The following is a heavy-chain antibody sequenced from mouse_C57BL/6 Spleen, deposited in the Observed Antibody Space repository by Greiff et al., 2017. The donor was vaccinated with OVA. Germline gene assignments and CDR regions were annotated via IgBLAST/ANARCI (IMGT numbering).Heavy chain of an antibody. V-gene: IGHV1-69*01. Sequence: VQLQQPGTELVKPGASVKLSCKASGYTFTSYWMHWVKQRPGQGLEWIGEIDPSDSYTNYNQKFKGKSTLTVDKSSSTAYMQLSSLTSEDSAVYYCARLGGSSSDYFDYWGQGTTLTVSS. CDR1: GYTFTSYW. CDR3: ARLGGSSSDYFDY. D-gene: IGHD1-1*01. CDR2: IDPSDSYT. J-gene: IGHJ2*01.